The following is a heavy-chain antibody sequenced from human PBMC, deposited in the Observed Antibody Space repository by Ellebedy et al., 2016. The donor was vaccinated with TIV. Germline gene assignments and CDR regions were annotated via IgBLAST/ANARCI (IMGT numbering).Heavy chain of an antibody. D-gene: IGHD3-3*01. V-gene: IGHV4-59*08. CDR3: ARSGPTLLPPGVLRFLEWAFMDV. CDR1: GGSISSYY. CDR2: IYYSGST. J-gene: IGHJ6*03. Sequence: SETLSLTXTVSGGSISSYYWSWIRQPPGKGLEWFGYIYYSGSTNYNPSLKSRVTISVDTSKNQFSLKLSSVTAADTAVYYCARSGPTLLPPGVLRFLEWAFMDVWGKGTTVTVSS.